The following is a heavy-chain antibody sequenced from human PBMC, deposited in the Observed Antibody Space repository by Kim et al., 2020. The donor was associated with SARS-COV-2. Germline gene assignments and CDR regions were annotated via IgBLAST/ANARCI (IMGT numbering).Heavy chain of an antibody. D-gene: IGHD3-10*01. J-gene: IGHJ2*01. Sequence: GGSLRLSCAASGFTFSSYAMSWVRQAPGKGLEWVSAISGSGGSTYYADSVKGRFTISRDNSKNTLYLQMNSLRAEDTAVYYCAKGMTPPGVPGSTKGYFDLWGRGTLVTVSS. CDR3: AKGMTPPGVPGSTKGYFDL. V-gene: IGHV3-23*01. CDR2: ISGSGGST. CDR1: GFTFSSYA.